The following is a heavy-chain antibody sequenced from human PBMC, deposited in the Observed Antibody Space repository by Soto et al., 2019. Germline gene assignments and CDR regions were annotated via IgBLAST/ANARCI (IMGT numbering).Heavy chain of an antibody. Sequence: GGSLRLSCAASGFTFSSYWMSWVRQAPGKGLERVANIKQDGSEKYYVDYVKGRFTISRDNAKNSLYLQMNSLRAEDTAVYYCARAWGRCSGGSCYSVDWFDPWGQGTLVTVSS. D-gene: IGHD2-15*01. CDR2: IKQDGSEK. J-gene: IGHJ5*02. CDR3: ARAWGRCSGGSCYSVDWFDP. CDR1: GFTFSSYW. V-gene: IGHV3-7*01.